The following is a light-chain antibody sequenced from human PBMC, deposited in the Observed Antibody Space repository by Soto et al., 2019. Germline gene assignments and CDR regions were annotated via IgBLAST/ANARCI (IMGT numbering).Light chain of an antibody. V-gene: IGKV1-5*03. J-gene: IGKJ3*01. CDR2: MAS. Sequence: DIQMTQSPSTLSASVGDRVTITCRASQSISNWLAWYQQKPGKAPKLLVYMASTLEGGVPSRFSGSASGTEFTLTISSLQPDDFATYFCQQYGSYPFTFGPATKVDI. CDR1: QSISNW. CDR3: QQYGSYPFT.